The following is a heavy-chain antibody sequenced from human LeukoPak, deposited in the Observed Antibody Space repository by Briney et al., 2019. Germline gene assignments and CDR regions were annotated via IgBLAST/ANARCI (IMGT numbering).Heavy chain of an antibody. CDR3: ARAGGHYDILTGYYKGSNLDY. Sequence: SETLSLTCTVSGGSISSYYWSWIRQPPGKGLEWIGYIYYSGSTNYNPSLKSRVTISVDTSKNQFSLKLSSVTAADTAVYYCARAGGHYDILTGYYKGSNLDYWGQGTLVTVSS. V-gene: IGHV4-59*01. J-gene: IGHJ4*02. D-gene: IGHD3-9*01. CDR2: IYYSGST. CDR1: GGSISSYY.